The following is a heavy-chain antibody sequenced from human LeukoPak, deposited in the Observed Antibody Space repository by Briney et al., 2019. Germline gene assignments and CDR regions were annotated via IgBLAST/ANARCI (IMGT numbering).Heavy chain of an antibody. D-gene: IGHD2-21*02. CDR3: ARGDCGGDCYWFDY. Sequence: GRSLRLSCAASGFTFSSYAMHWVRQAPGKGLEGGAVISYDGGNKYYADSVKGRFTISRDNSKNTLYLQMNSLRAEDTAVYYCARGDCGGDCYWFDYWGQGTLVTVSS. V-gene: IGHV3-30*04. J-gene: IGHJ4*02. CDR2: ISYDGGNK. CDR1: GFTFSSYA.